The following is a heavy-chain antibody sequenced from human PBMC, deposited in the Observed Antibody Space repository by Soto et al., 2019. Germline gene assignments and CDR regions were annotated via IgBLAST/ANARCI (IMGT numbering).Heavy chain of an antibody. CDR2: IIPMFGTP. Sequence: QVQLIQSGAAVKKPGSSVKVSCHTSGDAFSSYAMSWVRQGPGQGLEWMGGIIPMFGTPIYTEKFQGRVTITADETTRAVYMELRSLTSDDSAVYYCARSYSVNTSSYYGMDVWGQGTTIIVS. CDR3: ARSYSVNTSSYYGMDV. D-gene: IGHD2-21*01. V-gene: IGHV1-69*01. CDR1: GDAFSSYA. J-gene: IGHJ6*02.